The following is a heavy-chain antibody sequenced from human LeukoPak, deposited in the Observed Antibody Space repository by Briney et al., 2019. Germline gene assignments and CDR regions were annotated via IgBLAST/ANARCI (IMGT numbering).Heavy chain of an antibody. D-gene: IGHD1-26*01. J-gene: IGHJ4*02. CDR3: ARDKIVGATYFDD. CDR2: IKQDGSDK. Sequence: GSLRLSCAAFGFTFSRYWMAWVRQASGEGLGGVANIKQDGSDKSYVDSVKGRFTISRDNAKNLMYLQMNCLRAEDTAVYYCARDKIVGATYFDDWGQGTLVTVSS. CDR1: GFTFSRYW. V-gene: IGHV3-7*01.